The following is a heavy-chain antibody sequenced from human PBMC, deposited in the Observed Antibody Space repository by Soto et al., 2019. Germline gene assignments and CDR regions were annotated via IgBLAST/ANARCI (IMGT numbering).Heavy chain of an antibody. CDR1: GYTFIRYG. CDR2: ISAYNDYT. CDR3: ARGGYYAKVWGKMIYYGLDV. J-gene: IGHJ6*02. Sequence: QVRLVQSAAEVKKPGASVKVSCKASGYTFIRYGITWVRQAPGQGLEWMGWISAYNDYTNYAQKLQGRVTMTTDTSTSNGYMELLSLRSDDTVVYYCARGGYYAKVWGKMIYYGLDVWGQGTTVTVSS. V-gene: IGHV1-18*01. D-gene: IGHD3-16*01.